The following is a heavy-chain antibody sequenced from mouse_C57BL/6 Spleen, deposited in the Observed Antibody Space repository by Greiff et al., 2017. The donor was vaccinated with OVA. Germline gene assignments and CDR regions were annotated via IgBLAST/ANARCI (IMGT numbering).Heavy chain of an antibody. Sequence: EVQRVESGPGMVKPSQSLSLTCTVTGYSITSGYDWHWIRHFPGNKLEWMGYISYSGSTNYNPSLKSRISITHDTSKNHFFLKLNSVTTEDTATYYCARDRLFYAMDYWGQGTSVTVSS. D-gene: IGHD1-1*02. CDR3: ARDRLFYAMDY. CDR2: ISYSGST. V-gene: IGHV3-1*01. J-gene: IGHJ4*01. CDR1: GYSITSGYD.